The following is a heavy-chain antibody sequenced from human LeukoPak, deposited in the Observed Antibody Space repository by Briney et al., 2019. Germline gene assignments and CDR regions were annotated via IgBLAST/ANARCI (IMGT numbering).Heavy chain of an antibody. CDR1: GFTFSSYA. CDR2: ISGSGGST. Sequence: GGSLRLSCAASGFTFSSYAMSWVRQAPGKGLEWVSAISGSGGSTYYADSVEGRFTISRDNSKNTLYLQMNSLRAEDTAVYYCAKSSPPLLWFGELLDYWGQGTLVTVSS. J-gene: IGHJ4*02. CDR3: AKSSPPLLWFGELLDY. V-gene: IGHV3-23*01. D-gene: IGHD3-10*01.